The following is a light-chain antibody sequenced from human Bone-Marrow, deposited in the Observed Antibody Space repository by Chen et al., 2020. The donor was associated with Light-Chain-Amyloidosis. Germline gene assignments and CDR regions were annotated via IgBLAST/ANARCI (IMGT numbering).Light chain of an antibody. J-gene: IGLJ3*02. V-gene: IGLV3-21*02. Sequence: SYVLTQPSSVSVAPGQTATIACGGNNIGSTSVHWYQQTPGQAPLLVVYDDSDRPSGVPERLSGSNSGNTATLTSSMGEAGDEADDCCQVWDRSSDRPMFGGGTKLTVL. CDR2: DDS. CDR1: NIGSTS. CDR3: QVWDRSSDRPM.